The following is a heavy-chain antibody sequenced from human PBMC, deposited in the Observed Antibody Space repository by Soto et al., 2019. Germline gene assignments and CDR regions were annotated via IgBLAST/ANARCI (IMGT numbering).Heavy chain of an antibody. Sequence: GASVKVSCKASGYTFTSYDINWLRQATGQGLEWMGWMNPNSGNTGYAQKFQGRVTMTRNTSISTAYMELSSLRSEDTAVYYCARTQGYFWIGEKCRPECYMDLRGKATLVTVSS. CDR3: ARTQGYFWIGEKCRPECYMDL. D-gene: IGHD3-3*01. J-gene: IGHJ6*04. CDR2: MNPNSGNT. CDR1: GYTFTSYD. V-gene: IGHV1-8*01.